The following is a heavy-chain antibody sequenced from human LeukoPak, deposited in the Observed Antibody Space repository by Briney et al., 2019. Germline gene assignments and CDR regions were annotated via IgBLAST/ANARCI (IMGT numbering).Heavy chain of an antibody. V-gene: IGHV3-74*01. CDR2: IKSDGSAT. J-gene: IGHJ4*02. CDR3: ARDHDAVGTTIDL. Sequence: PGGSLRLSCAASGFTFSRYWMHWVRQVPGEGRVWVSRIKSDGSATWYADSVKGRFTISRDNARNTLSLQMNSLRAEDTALYYCARDHDAVGTTIDLWGQGALVTVSS. D-gene: IGHD1-26*01. CDR1: GFTFSRYW.